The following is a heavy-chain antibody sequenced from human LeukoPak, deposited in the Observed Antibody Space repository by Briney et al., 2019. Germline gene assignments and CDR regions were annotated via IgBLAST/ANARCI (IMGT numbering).Heavy chain of an antibody. Sequence: ASVKVSCKASGYTFTSYYMHWVRQAPGQGLEWMGIINPSGGSTSYAQKFQGRVTMTRDTSTSTVYMELSSLRSEDTAVYYCARGEYSSGWYNGYYFDYWGQGTLVTVSS. V-gene: IGHV1-46*01. J-gene: IGHJ4*02. D-gene: IGHD6-19*01. CDR2: INPSGGST. CDR3: ARGEYSSGWYNGYYFDY. CDR1: GYTFTSYY.